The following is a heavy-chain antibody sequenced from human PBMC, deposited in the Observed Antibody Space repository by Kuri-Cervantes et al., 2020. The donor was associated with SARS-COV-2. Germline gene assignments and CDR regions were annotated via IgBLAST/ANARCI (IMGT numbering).Heavy chain of an antibody. Sequence: SQTLSLTCAISGDSVSSNSAAWNWIRQSPSRGLEWLGRTYYRSKWYNDYAVSVKSRITINPDTSKNQFSLQLNSVTPEDTAVYYCARGWAIRRLRFDDRGYFDYWGQGTLVTVSS. CDR2: TYYRSKWYN. CDR3: ARGWAIRRLRFDDRGYFDY. V-gene: IGHV6-1*01. D-gene: IGHD3-16*01. CDR1: GDSVSSNSAA. J-gene: IGHJ4*02.